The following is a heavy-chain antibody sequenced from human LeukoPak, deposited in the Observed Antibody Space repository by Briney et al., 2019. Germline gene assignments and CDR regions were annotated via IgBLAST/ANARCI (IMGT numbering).Heavy chain of an antibody. CDR1: GGTFSSYA. CDR2: IIPIFGTA. Sequence: SVKVPCKASGGTFSSYAISWVRQAPGQGLEWMGGIIPIFGTANYAQKFQGRVTITTDESTSTAYMELSSLRSEDTAVYYCALDGYNGLGYWGQGTLVTVSS. V-gene: IGHV1-69*05. CDR3: ALDGYNGLGY. J-gene: IGHJ4*02. D-gene: IGHD5-24*01.